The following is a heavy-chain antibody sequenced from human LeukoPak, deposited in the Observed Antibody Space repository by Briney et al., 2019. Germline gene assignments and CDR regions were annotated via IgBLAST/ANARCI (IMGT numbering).Heavy chain of an antibody. V-gene: IGHV5-51*01. J-gene: IGHJ5*02. CDR1: GFSFTTYW. CDR2: IHPYDSDT. D-gene: IGHD6-19*01. Sequence: PGESLKISCKGSGFSFTTYWIAWVRQMPGKGLEWMGLIHPYDSDTRYSPSFQGQVTISADKPITTAYLQWSSLKASDTAIYSCAYAVAGKYWFDPWGQGTLVTVSS. CDR3: AYAVAGKYWFDP.